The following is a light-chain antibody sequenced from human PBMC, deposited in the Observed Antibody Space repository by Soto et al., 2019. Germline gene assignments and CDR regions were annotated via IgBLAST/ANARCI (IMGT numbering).Light chain of an antibody. V-gene: IGKV3-20*01. J-gene: IGKJ5*01. CDR3: QQYDNSIT. CDR2: GAS. CDR1: QSVNSNY. Sequence: EIVLTQSPDTLSLSPGESATLSCRASQSVNSNYLAWYQQKPGQAPRLLIYGASSRATDSPDRFSGSGSGTDFTLTISRLEPEDFAVFYCQQYDNSITFGQGTRLEIE.